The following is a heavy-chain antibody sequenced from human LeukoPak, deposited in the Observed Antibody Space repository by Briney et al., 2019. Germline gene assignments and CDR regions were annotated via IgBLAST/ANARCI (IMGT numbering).Heavy chain of an antibody. CDR1: GFTFSNAW. J-gene: IGHJ3*02. CDR2: ISGSGGTT. CDR3: AKADLVVAGNLDAFDI. V-gene: IGHV3-23*01. Sequence: SGGSLRLSCAASGFTFSNAWMSWVRQAPGKGLEWVSTISGSGGTTYYADSVKGRFTISRDNSKNTVYLQMNSLTAEDTAVYYCAKADLVVAGNLDAFDIWGQGTMVTVSS. D-gene: IGHD6-19*01.